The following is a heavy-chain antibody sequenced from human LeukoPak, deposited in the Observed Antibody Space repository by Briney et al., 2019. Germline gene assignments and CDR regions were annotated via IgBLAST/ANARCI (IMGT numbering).Heavy chain of an antibody. CDR3: AKVLKGHYFDY. J-gene: IGHJ4*02. CDR2: ISGTGGST. CDR1: GFTVSSNY. V-gene: IGHV3-23*01. Sequence: GGSLRLSCAASGFTVSSNYMSWVRQAPGQGLEWVSSISGTGGSTYYADSVKGHFTISRDNSKNTLFLQMNSLRAEDTAIYYCAKVLKGHYFDYWGQGTLVTVSS.